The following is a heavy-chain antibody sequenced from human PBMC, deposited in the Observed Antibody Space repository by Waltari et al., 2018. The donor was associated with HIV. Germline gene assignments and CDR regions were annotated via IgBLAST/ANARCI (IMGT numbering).Heavy chain of an antibody. Sequence: EVQLVESGGGLVQPGGSLRLSCAASGFTFSSYSMNWVRQAPGKGLEWVSYMSSSSSTIYYADSVKGRFTISRDNAKNSLYLQMNSLRAEDTAVYYCARRSRIGFDYWGQGTLVTVSS. D-gene: IGHD1-26*01. CDR2: MSSSSSTI. V-gene: IGHV3-48*04. CDR3: ARRSRIGFDY. CDR1: GFTFSSYS. J-gene: IGHJ4*02.